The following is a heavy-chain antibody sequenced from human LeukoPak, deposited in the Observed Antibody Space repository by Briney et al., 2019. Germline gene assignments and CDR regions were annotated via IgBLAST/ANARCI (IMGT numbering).Heavy chain of an antibody. J-gene: IGHJ5*02. Sequence: SETLSLTCTVSGGSISSYYWSWIRQPPRKGLEWIGYIYYSGSTNCNPSLKSRVTISVDTSKNQFSLKLSSVTAADTAVYYCARGVQWPNWFDPWGQGTLVTVPS. V-gene: IGHV4-59*01. CDR1: GGSISSYY. CDR3: ARGVQWPNWFDP. CDR2: IYYSGST. D-gene: IGHD6-19*01.